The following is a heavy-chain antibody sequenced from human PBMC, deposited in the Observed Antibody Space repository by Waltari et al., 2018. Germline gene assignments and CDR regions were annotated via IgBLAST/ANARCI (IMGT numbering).Heavy chain of an antibody. D-gene: IGHD3-10*01. Sequence: QLQLQESGPGLVKPSETLSLTCTVSGGSISSSSYYWGWIRQPPGKGLEWIGSIYYSGRTYYNPSLKSRVTISVDTSKNHFSLKLSSVTAADTAVYYCASHQALLWFGELFGVRWFDPWGQGTLVTVSS. CDR3: ASHQALLWFGELFGVRWFDP. J-gene: IGHJ5*02. V-gene: IGHV4-39*01. CDR1: GGSISSSSYY. CDR2: IYYSGRT.